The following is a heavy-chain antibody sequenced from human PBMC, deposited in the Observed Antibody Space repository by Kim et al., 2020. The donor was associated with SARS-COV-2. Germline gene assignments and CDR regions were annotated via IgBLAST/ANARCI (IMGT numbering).Heavy chain of an antibody. D-gene: IGHD6-19*01. CDR1: GYTFTSYG. CDR3: AREYLGSGWFDHYYGMDV. CDR2: ISAYNGNT. J-gene: IGHJ6*02. Sequence: ASVKVSCKASGYTFTSYGISWVRQAPGQGLEWMGWISAYNGNTNYAQKFQGRVTMTTVTSTSTAYMELRSLRSDDTAVYYCAREYLGSGWFDHYYGMDVWGQGTTVTVSS. V-gene: IGHV1-18*01.